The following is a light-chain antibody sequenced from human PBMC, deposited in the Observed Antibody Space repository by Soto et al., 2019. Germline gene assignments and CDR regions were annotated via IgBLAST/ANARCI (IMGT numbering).Light chain of an antibody. V-gene: IGKV3-20*01. CDR3: QQYGTSPWT. CDR2: AAS. CDR1: QSVGNNY. Sequence: EIVLTQSPATLSLSPGERATLSCRASQSVGNNYLAWYQQKVGQAPRLLIFAASKRATGIPDRFSGSGSGSDFTLTISRLEPEDFAVYYCQQYGTSPWTFGQGTKVEIK. J-gene: IGKJ1*01.